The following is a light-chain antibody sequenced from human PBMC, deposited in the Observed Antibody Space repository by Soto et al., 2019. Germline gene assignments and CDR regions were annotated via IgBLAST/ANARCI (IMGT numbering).Light chain of an antibody. J-gene: IGKJ4*01. CDR3: QQRVDWLT. CDR2: DAS. V-gene: IGKV3-11*01. Sequence: EIVLTQSPATLSLSPGERATLSCRASQSVSIYLAWYQQRPGQAPRLLIYDASNRATGIPARFSGSGSGTAFTLTISSLEPEDFAVYYCQQRVDWLTFGGGTKVEIK. CDR1: QSVSIY.